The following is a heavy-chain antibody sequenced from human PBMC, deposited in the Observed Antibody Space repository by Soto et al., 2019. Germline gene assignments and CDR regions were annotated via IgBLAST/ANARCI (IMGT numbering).Heavy chain of an antibody. V-gene: IGHV4-30-2*01. J-gene: IGHJ4*01. CDR2: MYHSGST. CDR3: VRVSAY. CDR1: GGYISDYS. Sequence: SELLSVPWSVLGGYISDYSGSWNRQPPGKGLEWIGYMYHSGSTYYNPSLKSRVTISIDRSKNQFSLKLSSVIAADTAVYYSVRVSAYRGHGTPVPVSP.